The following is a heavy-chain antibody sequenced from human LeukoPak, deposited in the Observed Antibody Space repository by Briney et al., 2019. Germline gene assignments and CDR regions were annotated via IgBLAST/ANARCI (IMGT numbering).Heavy chain of an antibody. CDR3: ARGGYSGYDSGWFDP. CDR1: GGSISSYY. V-gene: IGHV4-59*01. J-gene: IGHJ5*02. CDR2: IYYSGST. Sequence: SETLSLTCTVSGGSISSYYWSWIRQPPGKGLEWIGYIYYSGSTNYNPSLKSRVTISVDTSKNQFSLKLSSVTAADTAVYYCARGGYSGYDSGWFDPWGQGTLVTVSS. D-gene: IGHD5-12*01.